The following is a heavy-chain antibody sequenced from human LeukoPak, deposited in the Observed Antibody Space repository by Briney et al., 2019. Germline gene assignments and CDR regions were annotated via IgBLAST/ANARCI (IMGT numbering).Heavy chain of an antibody. V-gene: IGHV3-48*04. CDR3: ARTYDFGRGPPGDAFDN. CDR1: GFPFRIFG. Sequence: GGSLTLSCAASGFPFRIFGLNWVPQARGKAPEGVLYIYARSGITYYADSVQGRFTISRDDARESVFLQMDGLRVDDTAVYYCARTYDFGRGPPGDAFDNWGPGTWVIVSS. CDR2: IYARSGIT. D-gene: IGHD3-3*01. J-gene: IGHJ3*02.